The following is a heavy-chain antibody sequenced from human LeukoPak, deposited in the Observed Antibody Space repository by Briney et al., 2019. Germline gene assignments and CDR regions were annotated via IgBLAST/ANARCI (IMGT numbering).Heavy chain of an antibody. CDR3: ARESEGQQLVFDY. J-gene: IGHJ4*02. V-gene: IGHV1-18*01. CDR2: ISAYNGNT. Sequence: ASVKVSCKASGYTFTSYGISWVRQAPGQGLEWMGWISAYNGNTNYAQKLQGRVTMTTDTSTSTAYTELRSLRSDDTAVYYCARESEGQQLVFDYWGQGTLVTVSS. CDR1: GYTFTSYG. D-gene: IGHD6-13*01.